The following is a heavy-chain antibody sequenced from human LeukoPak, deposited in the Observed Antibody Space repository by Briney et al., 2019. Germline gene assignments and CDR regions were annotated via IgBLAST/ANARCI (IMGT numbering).Heavy chain of an antibody. D-gene: IGHD6-19*01. V-gene: IGHV3-7*01. CDR3: ARGDSSGWYFDY. Sequence: GGSLRLSCAASGFTFSSYWMSWVRQAPGKGLEWVAIIKQDGSDKYYVDSVKGRFTISRDNAKNSLYLQMNSLRAEDTAVYYCARGDSSGWYFDYWGQGTLVTVSS. CDR2: IKQDGSDK. J-gene: IGHJ4*02. CDR1: GFTFSSYW.